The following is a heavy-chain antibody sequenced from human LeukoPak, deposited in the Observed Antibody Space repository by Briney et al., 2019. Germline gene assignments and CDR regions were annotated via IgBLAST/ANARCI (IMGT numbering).Heavy chain of an antibody. CDR1: GGSVSSGSYY. V-gene: IGHV4-61*01. CDR2: IYYSGST. J-gene: IGHJ4*02. Sequence: SETLSLTCTVSGGSVSSGSYYWSWIRQPPGKGLEWIGYIYYSGSTNYNPSLKSRVTISVDTSKNQFSLKLSSVTAADTAVYYCAREDSSGYYWHLDYWGQGTLVTVSS. D-gene: IGHD3-22*01. CDR3: AREDSSGYYWHLDY.